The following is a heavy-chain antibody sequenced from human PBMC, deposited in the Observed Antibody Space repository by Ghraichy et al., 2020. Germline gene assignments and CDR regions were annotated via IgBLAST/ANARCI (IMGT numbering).Heavy chain of an antibody. CDR2: IYHSGST. V-gene: IGHV4-4*02. D-gene: IGHD3-10*01. CDR3: ARGTVMVRGRTALDY. CDR1: GGSISSSNW. Sequence: SETRSLTCAVSGGSISSSNWWSWVRQPPGKGLEWIGEIYHSGSTNYNPSLKSRVTISVDKSKNQFSLKLSSVTAADTAVYYCARGTVMVRGRTALDYWGQGTLVTVSS. J-gene: IGHJ4*02.